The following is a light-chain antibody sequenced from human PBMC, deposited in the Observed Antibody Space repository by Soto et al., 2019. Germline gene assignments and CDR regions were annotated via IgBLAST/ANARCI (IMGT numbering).Light chain of an antibody. CDR1: QDITNY. V-gene: IGKV1-33*01. CDR2: GAY. J-gene: IGKJ2*01. Sequence: DIQMTQSPSSLSASVGDRVTISCQASQDITNYLNWYQQKPGKAPKLLIYGAYNLETGVPSRFSGSGSGTDFTFTISSLQPDEFAAYYCPQYDNLPYTFGQGTKLEI. CDR3: PQYDNLPYT.